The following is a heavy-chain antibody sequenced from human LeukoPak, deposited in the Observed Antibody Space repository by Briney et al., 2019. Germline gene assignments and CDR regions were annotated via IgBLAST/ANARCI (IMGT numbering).Heavy chain of an antibody. D-gene: IGHD6-13*01. V-gene: IGHV1-69*05. Sequence: SVKVSCKASGGTFSSYAISWVRQAPGQGLEWMGGIIPIFGTANYAQKFQGRVTITTDESTSTAYMELSSLRSEDTAVYYCATSVAGLYSSSWYRYFQHWGQGTLVTVSS. CDR1: GGTFSSYA. CDR2: IIPIFGTA. J-gene: IGHJ1*01. CDR3: ATSVAGLYSSSWYRYFQH.